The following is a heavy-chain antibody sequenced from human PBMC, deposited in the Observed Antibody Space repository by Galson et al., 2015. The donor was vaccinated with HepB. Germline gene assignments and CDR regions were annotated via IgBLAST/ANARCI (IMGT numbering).Heavy chain of an antibody. Sequence: SVKVSCKASGGTFSSYAISWVRQAPGQGLEWMGGIIPIFGTANYAQKFQGRVTITADESTSTAYMELSSLRSEDTAVYYCARGRYCSSTSVCWYFDLWGRGTLVTVSS. J-gene: IGHJ2*01. D-gene: IGHD2-2*01. CDR2: IIPIFGTA. V-gene: IGHV1-69*13. CDR3: ARGRYCSSTSVCWYFDL. CDR1: GGTFSSYA.